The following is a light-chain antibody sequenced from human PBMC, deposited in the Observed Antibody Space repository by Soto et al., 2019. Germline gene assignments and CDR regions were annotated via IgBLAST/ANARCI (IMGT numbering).Light chain of an antibody. V-gene: IGLV1-47*01. CDR2: AND. CDR1: GSNVGTSY. J-gene: IGLJ3*02. Sequence: QSVLTQPPSASGTPGQRVTISCSGSGSNVGTSYVYWYQQLPGTAPQLLIYANDQRPSGVPDRFSGSKSGTSASLAISGLRSEEEGDYYCAAWDDSLSARVFGGGTKLTVL. CDR3: AAWDDSLSARV.